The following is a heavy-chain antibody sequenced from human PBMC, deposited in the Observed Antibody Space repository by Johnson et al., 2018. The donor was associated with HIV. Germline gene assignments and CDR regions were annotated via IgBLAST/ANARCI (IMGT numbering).Heavy chain of an antibody. J-gene: IGHJ3*01. Sequence: VQLVESGGGLVKPGGSLRLARAASGFTFSDYYMSWSRQAPGNGQECVSGIYSGGRRYYADSVKGRFIISRDNSKNTLYLQMTSLGAEDTAVYFCARDAIERDRSDWYVRRGGVDRGVQGTRVTVSS. D-gene: IGHD6-19*01. CDR2: IYSGGRR. CDR1: GFTFSDYY. V-gene: IGHV3-66*01. CDR3: ARDAIERDRSDWYVRRGGVDR.